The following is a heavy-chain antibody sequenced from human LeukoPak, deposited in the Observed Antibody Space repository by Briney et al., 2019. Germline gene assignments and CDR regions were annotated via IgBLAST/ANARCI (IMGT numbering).Heavy chain of an antibody. CDR2: IYNNGKT. Sequence: SETLSLTCAVSGYSISSSYDWGWVRQPPGEGLEWIGNIYNNGKTYYTPSLESRVTISVDTSMNQFSLRLTSVTAADTAVYYCARPAPAVAGWGRASDIWGQGTMVTVSS. D-gene: IGHD6-19*01. J-gene: IGHJ3*02. CDR3: ARPAPAVAGWGRASDI. V-gene: IGHV4-38-2*01. CDR1: GYSISSSYD.